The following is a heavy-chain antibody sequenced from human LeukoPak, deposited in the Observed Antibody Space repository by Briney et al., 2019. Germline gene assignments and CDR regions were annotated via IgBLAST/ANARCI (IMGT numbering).Heavy chain of an antibody. V-gene: IGHV5-51*01. CDR3: ARVIVEGYNPYYFDY. Sequence: GESLKISCKGFGYSFTSYWIGWVRQMPGKGLEWMGIIYPGDSDTRYSPSLQGQVTISADKSISTAYLQWSSLKASDTAMYYCARVIVEGYNPYYFDYWGQGTLVTVSS. CDR1: GYSFTSYW. CDR2: IYPGDSDT. J-gene: IGHJ4*02. D-gene: IGHD5-24*01.